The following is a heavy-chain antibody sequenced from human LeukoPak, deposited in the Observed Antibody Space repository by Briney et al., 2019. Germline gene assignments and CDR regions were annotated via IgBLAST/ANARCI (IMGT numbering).Heavy chain of an antibody. J-gene: IGHJ4*02. CDR2: IDWDDDK. CDR1: GFSLSTSGMC. CDR3: TRIGRYYDSSGRLIWYFDY. Sequence: SGPTLVNPTQTLTLTCTFSGFSLSTSGMCMSWSRQPPGKALEWLARIDWDDDKFYSTSLKTRLTISKDTSKNQVVLTMTNMDPVDTATYYCTRIGRYYDSSGRLIWYFDYWGQGTLVTVSS. D-gene: IGHD3-22*01. V-gene: IGHV2-70*17.